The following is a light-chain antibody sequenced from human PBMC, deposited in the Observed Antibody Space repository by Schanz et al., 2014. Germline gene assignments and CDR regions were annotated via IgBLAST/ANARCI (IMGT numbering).Light chain of an antibody. CDR1: NSDVGGYHY. V-gene: IGLV2-11*01. J-gene: IGLJ1*01. CDR2: NVN. CDR3: AAWDDSLLYV. Sequence: QSALTQPRSVSASPGQSVTISCTGTNSDVGGYHYVSWYQQKPGKAPQLLIYNVNVRPSGVPGRFSGSKSGNTASLTISGLQAEDEADYYCAAWDDSLLYVFGTGTKLTVL.